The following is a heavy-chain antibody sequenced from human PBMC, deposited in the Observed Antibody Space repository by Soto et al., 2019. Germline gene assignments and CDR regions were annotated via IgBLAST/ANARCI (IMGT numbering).Heavy chain of an antibody. J-gene: IGHJ4*02. CDR1: GGSISSSSYY. V-gene: IGHV4-39*01. CDR3: ARQGSPDIVVVVAAIDY. D-gene: IGHD2-15*01. CDR2: IYYSGST. Sequence: QPQLQESGPGLVKPSETLSLTCTVSGGSISSSSYYWGWIRQPPGKGLEWIGSIYYSGSTYYNPSLKSRVTISVDTSKKQFSLKLSSVTAADTAVYYCARQGSPDIVVVVAAIDYWGQGTLVTVSS.